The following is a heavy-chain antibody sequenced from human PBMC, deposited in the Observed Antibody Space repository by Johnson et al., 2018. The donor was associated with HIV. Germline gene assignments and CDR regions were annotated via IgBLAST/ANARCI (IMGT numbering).Heavy chain of an antibody. V-gene: IGHV3-30*04. J-gene: IGHJ3*02. CDR2: ISYDGSIT. Sequence: VQLVESGGGVDQPGRSLRLSCAASGFTFSSYAMHWVRQAPGKGLEWVALISYDGSITYYADSVKGRFTISRDNSKNTLYLQMNSLRAEDTAVYYCARGYDYDSSGSDDAFDIWGQGTMVTVSS. D-gene: IGHD3-22*01. CDR3: ARGYDYDSSGSDDAFDI. CDR1: GFTFSSYA.